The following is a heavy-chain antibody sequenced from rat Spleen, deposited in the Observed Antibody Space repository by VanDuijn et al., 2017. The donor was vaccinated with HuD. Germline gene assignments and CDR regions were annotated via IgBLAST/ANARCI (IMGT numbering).Heavy chain of an antibody. V-gene: IGHV5-29*01. CDR1: GFTFSDYG. J-gene: IGHJ2*01. CDR2: ISYGDSSGHSST. CDR3: ARHPITIAATASY. D-gene: IGHD1-2*01. Sequence: EVQLVESGGGLVQPGRSLKLSCAASGFTFSDYGMAWVRQAPTKGLEWVATISYGDSSGHSSTYYRDSVKGRFTISRANAKSTLNLQMDRLRSEDTATYYCARHPITIAATASYWGQGVMVTVSS.